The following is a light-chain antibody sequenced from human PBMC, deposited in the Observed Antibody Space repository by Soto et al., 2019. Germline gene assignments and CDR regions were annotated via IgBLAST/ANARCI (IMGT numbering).Light chain of an antibody. J-gene: IGKJ3*01. CDR3: QKSDHLPL. CDR2: DAY. CDR1: HDIGNS. V-gene: IGKV1-33*01. Sequence: DIQMTQSPPSLSASVGDRVTITCQASHDIGNSLNWYQDKPGQAPKLVICDAYNLETGVPSTFSGSGYGTHFTFTISSLRPEDIATYYCQKSDHLPLFGPGTKVDIK.